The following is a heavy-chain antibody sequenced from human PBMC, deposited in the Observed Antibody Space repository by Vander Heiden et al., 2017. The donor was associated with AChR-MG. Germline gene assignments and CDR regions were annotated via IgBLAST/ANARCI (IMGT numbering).Heavy chain of an antibody. V-gene: IGHV3-73*02. CDR1: GFTFSGSA. Sequence: EVQLVESGGGLVQPGGSLKLSCAASGFTFSGSAMHWVRQASGKGLEWVGRIRSKANSYATAYAASVKGRFTISRDDSKNTAYLQMNSLKTEDTAVYYCTRPSTAVVDDYWGQGTLVTVSS. J-gene: IGHJ4*02. D-gene: IGHD2-15*01. CDR3: TRPSTAVVDDY. CDR2: IRSKANSYAT.